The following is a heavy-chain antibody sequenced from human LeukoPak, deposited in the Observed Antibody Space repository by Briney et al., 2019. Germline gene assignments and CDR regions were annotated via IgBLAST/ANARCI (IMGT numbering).Heavy chain of an antibody. V-gene: IGHV1-69*04. CDR1: GGTFSSYA. D-gene: IGHD2-2*01. J-gene: IGHJ3*02. CDR3: ARDRSGCSSTSCYPSDAFDI. CDR2: IIPILGIA. Sequence: ASVKVPCKASGGTFSSYAISWVRQAPGQGLEWMGRIIPILGIASYAQKFQGRVTITADKSTSTAYMELSSLRSDDTAVYYCARDRSGCSSTSCYPSDAFDIWGQGTMVTVSS.